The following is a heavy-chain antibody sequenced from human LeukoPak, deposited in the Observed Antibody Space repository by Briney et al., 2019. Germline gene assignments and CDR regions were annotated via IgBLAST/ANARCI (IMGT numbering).Heavy chain of an antibody. CDR3: AREGKIAVAALASYYIDY. CDR1: GASFRGNY. Sequence: SETLSLTCAVYGASFRGNYWSWLRQPPGKGLEGFGEINHSGSTNYNPSLKSRVTISVDTSKIQFSLKLSSVTAADTAVYHCAREGKIAVAALASYYIDYWGQGTLVTVSS. V-gene: IGHV4-34*01. D-gene: IGHD6-19*01. J-gene: IGHJ4*02. CDR2: INHSGST.